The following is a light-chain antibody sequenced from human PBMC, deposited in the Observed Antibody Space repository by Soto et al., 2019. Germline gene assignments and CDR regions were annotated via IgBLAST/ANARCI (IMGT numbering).Light chain of an antibody. J-gene: IGLJ1*01. CDR3: CSYTTSNTFV. CDR1: SSDVGAYNY. Sequence: QSAVTQPASVSGSLGQSITMSCSGTSSDVGAYNYVSWYQQYPGKAPKLMIYHVTDRPSGVSNRFSGSKSGNTASLTISGLQAEDEADYYCCSYTTSNTFVFGTGTKLTVL. CDR2: HVT. V-gene: IGLV2-14*01.